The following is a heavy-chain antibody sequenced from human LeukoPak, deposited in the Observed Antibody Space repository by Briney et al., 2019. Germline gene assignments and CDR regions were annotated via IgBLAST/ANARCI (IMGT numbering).Heavy chain of an antibody. CDR3: ARHAAIFGVVMIDY. J-gene: IGHJ4*02. CDR1: GGSISGHY. V-gene: IGHV4-4*08. CDR2: IYTSGST. D-gene: IGHD3-3*01. Sequence: SETLSLTCTVSGGSISGHYWSWIRQPPGKGLEWIGRIYTSGSTNYNPSLKSRVTISVDTSKNQFSLKLSSVTAADTAVYYCARHAAIFGVVMIDYWGQGTLVTVSS.